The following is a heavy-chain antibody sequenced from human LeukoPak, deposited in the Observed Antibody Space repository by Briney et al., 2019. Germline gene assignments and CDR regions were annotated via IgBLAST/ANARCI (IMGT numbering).Heavy chain of an antibody. J-gene: IGHJ4*02. D-gene: IGHD5-18*01. Sequence: PSETLSLTCAVYGGSFSGYYWSWIRQPPGKGLEWIGEINHSGSTNYNPSLKSRVTISVDTSKNQFSLKLSSVTAADTAVYYCARESDTAMVNDYWGQGTLVTVSS. CDR2: INHSGST. V-gene: IGHV4-34*01. CDR3: ARESDTAMVNDY. CDR1: GGSFSGYY.